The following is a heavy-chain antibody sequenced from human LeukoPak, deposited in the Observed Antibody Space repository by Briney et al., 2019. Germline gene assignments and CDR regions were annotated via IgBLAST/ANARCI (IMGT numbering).Heavy chain of an antibody. CDR1: GFTFSDYS. CDR3: TRAVAAADFSPGY. J-gene: IGHJ4*02. Sequence: GGSLRLSCVASGFTFSDYSVNWVRQAPGKGLEWISCISSSSTYIYYADSVKGRFTISRDNAKNSVYLQMNRLRAEDTAVYYCTRAVAAADFSPGYWGQGTLVTVSS. CDR2: ISSSSTYI. V-gene: IGHV3-21*01. D-gene: IGHD6-13*01.